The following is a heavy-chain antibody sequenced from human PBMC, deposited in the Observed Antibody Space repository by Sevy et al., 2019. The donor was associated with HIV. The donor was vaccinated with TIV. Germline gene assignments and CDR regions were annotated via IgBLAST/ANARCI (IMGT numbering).Heavy chain of an antibody. J-gene: IGHJ4*02. CDR1: GFTFSANW. Sequence: GGSLRLSCAASGFTFSANWMNWVRQAPGKGLEWVANIKGDGSDKHHVDSVEGRFTISRDNAKNLLYLQMNSLRVEGTAVYYCAHETFGRFESWGQGTLVTVSS. CDR3: AHETFGRFES. V-gene: IGHV3-7*01. D-gene: IGHD3-16*01. CDR2: IKGDGSDK.